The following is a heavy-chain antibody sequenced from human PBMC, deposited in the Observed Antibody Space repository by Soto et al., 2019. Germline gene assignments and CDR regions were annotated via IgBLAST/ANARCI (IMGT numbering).Heavy chain of an antibody. D-gene: IGHD1-26*01. CDR2: ISTGSSTI. CDR3: ARVRAGAANGYYGMDV. CDR1: GFTLSDYE. Sequence: PGGSLRLSCRASGFTLSDYEMHWVRQAPGKGLEWVSYISTGSSTIYYADSVKGRFTISRDNAKNSLFLEMNSLRPEDTAVYYCARVRAGAANGYYGMDVWGQGTTGTVSS. J-gene: IGHJ6*02. V-gene: IGHV3-48*03.